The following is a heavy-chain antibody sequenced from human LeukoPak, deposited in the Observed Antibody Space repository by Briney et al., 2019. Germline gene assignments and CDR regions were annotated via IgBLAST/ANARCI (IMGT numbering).Heavy chain of an antibody. V-gene: IGHV3-30*02. CDR1: GFTFSSYG. CDR3: AKDRPIYCSGGSCYQGSWFDP. Sequence: GGSLRLSCAASGFTFSSYGMHWVRQAPGKGLEWVAFIRYDGSNKYYADSVKGRFTISRDNSKNTLYLQMNSLRAEDTAVYYCAKDRPIYCSGGSCYQGSWFDPWGQGPLVTVSS. D-gene: IGHD2-15*01. J-gene: IGHJ5*02. CDR2: IRYDGSNK.